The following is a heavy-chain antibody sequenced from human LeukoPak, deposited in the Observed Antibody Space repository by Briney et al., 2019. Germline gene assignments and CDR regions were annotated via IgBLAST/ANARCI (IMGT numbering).Heavy chain of an antibody. D-gene: IGHD5-12*01. CDR3: ARGIGYDSPVPYYFDY. CDR2: IYYSGST. J-gene: IGHJ4*02. V-gene: IGHV4-39*07. CDR1: GGSISSSSYY. Sequence: SETLSLTCTVSGGSISSSSYYWGWIRQPPGKGLEWIGSIYYSGSTYYNPSLKSRVTISVDTSKNQFSLKLSSVTAADTAVYYCARGIGYDSPVPYYFDYWGQGTLVTVSS.